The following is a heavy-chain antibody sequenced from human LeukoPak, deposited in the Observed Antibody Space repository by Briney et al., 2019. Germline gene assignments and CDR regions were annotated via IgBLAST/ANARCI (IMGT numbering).Heavy chain of an antibody. CDR2: IYYTGST. V-gene: IGHV4-39*07. D-gene: IGHD3-16*01. Sequence: SETLSLTCTVSGGSISSSSYYWGWIRQPPGKGLEWIGCIYYTGSTYYNPSLKSRVSISVDTSKNQFSLKLTSVTAADTAVYFCFADRGGDQGDSWGQGTLVTVSS. CDR1: GGSISSSSYY. J-gene: IGHJ4*02. CDR3: FADRGGDQGDS.